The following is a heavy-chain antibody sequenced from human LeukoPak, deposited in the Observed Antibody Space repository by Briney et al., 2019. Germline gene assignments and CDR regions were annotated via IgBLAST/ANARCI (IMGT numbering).Heavy chain of an antibody. Sequence: ASVKVSCKVSGYTLTELPMHWVRQAPGKGLEWMGGFDPEDGETIYAQKFQGRVTMTEDTSTDTAYMELSSLRSEDTAVYYCATGCSGGSCSYYYYYGMDVWGQGTTVTVSS. D-gene: IGHD2-15*01. J-gene: IGHJ6*02. V-gene: IGHV1-24*01. CDR3: ATGCSGGSCSYYYYYGMDV. CDR1: GYTLTELP. CDR2: FDPEDGET.